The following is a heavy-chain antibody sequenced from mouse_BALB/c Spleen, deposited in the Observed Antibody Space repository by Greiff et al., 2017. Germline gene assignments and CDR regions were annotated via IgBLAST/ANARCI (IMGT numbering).Heavy chain of an antibody. CDR1: GFTFSSYA. Sequence: EVKLVESGGGLVKPGGSLKLSCAASGFTFSSYAMSWVRQTPEKRLEWVASISSGGSTYYPDSVKGRFTISRDNARNILYLQMSSLRSEDTAMYYCARRPLYYAMDYWGQGTSVTVSS. V-gene: IGHV5-6-5*01. CDR3: ARRPLYYAMDY. J-gene: IGHJ4*01. D-gene: IGHD6-1*01. CDR2: ISSGGST.